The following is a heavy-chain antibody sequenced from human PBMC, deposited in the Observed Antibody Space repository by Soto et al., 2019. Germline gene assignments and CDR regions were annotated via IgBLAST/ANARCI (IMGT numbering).Heavy chain of an antibody. CDR2: IDPQTGGT. CDR1: GYTFTGYY. Sequence: ASVKVSCKASGYTFTGYYIHWVREAPGQGLEWMGWIDPQTGGTSYAQKFQGRVTLSRDTSINTAYLELSRLRFDDAAVYFCARERYQVISDGMDVWGQGTTVTV. CDR3: ARERYQVISDGMDV. D-gene: IGHD2-2*01. V-gene: IGHV1-2*02. J-gene: IGHJ6*02.